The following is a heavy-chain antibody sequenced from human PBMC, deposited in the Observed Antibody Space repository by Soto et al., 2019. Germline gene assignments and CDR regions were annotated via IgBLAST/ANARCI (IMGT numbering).Heavy chain of an antibody. CDR3: ARGLRMSGDAFDI. J-gene: IGHJ3*02. CDR2: IIPIFGTA. Sequence: SVKVSCKASGGTFSSYAISWVRQAPGQGLEWMGGIIPIFGTANYAQKFQGRVTITADESTSTAYMELSSLRSEDTAVYYCARGLRMSGDAFDIWGQGTMVTVSS. V-gene: IGHV1-69*13. CDR1: GGTFSSYA. D-gene: IGHD4-17*01.